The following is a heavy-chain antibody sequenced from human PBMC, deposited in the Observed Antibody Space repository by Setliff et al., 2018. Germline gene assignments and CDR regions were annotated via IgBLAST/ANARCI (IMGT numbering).Heavy chain of an antibody. CDR1: GYTFTNYG. J-gene: IGHJ4*02. V-gene: IGHV1-18*01. CDR2: IGAYNGNT. CDR3: ARVTIAVAGYFDF. D-gene: IGHD6-19*01. Sequence: ASVKVSCKASGYTFTNYGVTWVRQAPGQGLERMGWIGAYNGNTYNAHKFQGRVTMTSDTSTSTAYMELRSLGSDDTAVYYCARVTIAVAGYFDFWGQGTLVTVSS.